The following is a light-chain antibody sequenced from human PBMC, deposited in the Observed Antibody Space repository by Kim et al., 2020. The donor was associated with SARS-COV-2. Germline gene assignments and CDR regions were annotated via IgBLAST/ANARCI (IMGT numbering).Light chain of an antibody. CDR3: SSYTRSNTYV. CDR2: DVS. CDR1: SSDVGGSKS. J-gene: IGLJ1*01. V-gene: IGLV2-14*03. Sequence: GHSITISCTGTSSDVGGSKSVSWYQQYQGKATKLIIYDVSNRPSGVSNRFSGSKSGNTASLTISGLQTEDETDYYCSSYTRSNTYVFGTGTKVTVL.